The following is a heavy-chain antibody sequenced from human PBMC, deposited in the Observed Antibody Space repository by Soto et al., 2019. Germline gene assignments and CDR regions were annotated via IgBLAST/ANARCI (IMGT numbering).Heavy chain of an antibody. V-gene: IGHV5-51*01. CDR3: ASHFYDYLES. J-gene: IGHJ4*02. Sequence: GESLKISCKASGYSFSNYWIGWVRQMPGKGLEWMGIIYPGDSDTRYSPSFQGQVTISVDRSINTAYLQWSSLKASDTAMYYCASHFYDYLESWGQGTLVTVSS. D-gene: IGHD2-2*01. CDR2: IYPGDSDT. CDR1: GYSFSNYW.